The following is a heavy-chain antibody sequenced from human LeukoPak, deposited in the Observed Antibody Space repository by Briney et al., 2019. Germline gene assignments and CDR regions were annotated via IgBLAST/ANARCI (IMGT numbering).Heavy chain of an antibody. D-gene: IGHD2-15*01. CDR3: ARFGYVAAVDL. CDR1: GFSFSANW. V-gene: IGHV3-7*01. Sequence: AGSLRLSCAASGFSFSANWMTWVRQAPGTGLEWVANINPAGTETYYVDPVKGRFTISRDNAKNLLYLQMNSLRAEDTAVYYCARFGYVAAVDLWGQGTLVTVSS. CDR2: INPAGTET. J-gene: IGHJ4*02.